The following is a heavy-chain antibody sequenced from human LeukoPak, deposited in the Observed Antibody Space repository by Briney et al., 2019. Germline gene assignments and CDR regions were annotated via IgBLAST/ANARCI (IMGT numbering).Heavy chain of an antibody. J-gene: IGHJ4*02. D-gene: IGHD6-19*01. CDR2: ISSNGDTT. V-gene: IGHV3-64*01. CDR3: ARDTGYSSGWWIDY. CDR1: GFIFSNYA. Sequence: PGGSLRLSCAASGFIFSNYAMHWVRQAPGKGLEFVSSISSNGDTTYYANSVKGRFTISRDNSKNSLYLQMNSLRAEDTAVYYCARDTGYSSGWWIDYWGQGTLVTVSS.